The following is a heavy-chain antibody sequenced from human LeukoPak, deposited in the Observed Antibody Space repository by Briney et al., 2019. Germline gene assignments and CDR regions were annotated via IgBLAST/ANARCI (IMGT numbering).Heavy chain of an antibody. Sequence: PSETLSLTCIVSGGSISSYYWSWIRQPPGKGLEWIGYIYYSGSTEYNPSLKSRVTISVDTSKNQFSLRLSSVTAADTAVYYCAREVVVVPAALYWFDPWGQGILVTVSS. CDR1: GGSISSYY. CDR2: IYYSGST. V-gene: IGHV4-59*01. D-gene: IGHD2-2*01. J-gene: IGHJ5*02. CDR3: AREVVVVPAALYWFDP.